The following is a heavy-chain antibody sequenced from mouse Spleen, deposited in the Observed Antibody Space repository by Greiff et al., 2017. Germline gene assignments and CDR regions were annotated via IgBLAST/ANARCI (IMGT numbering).Heavy chain of an antibody. D-gene: IGHD4-1*01. CDR1: GYTFTNYW. V-gene: IGHV1-63*01. CDR2: IYPGGGYT. J-gene: IGHJ2*01. Sequence: VQLQQSGAELVRPGTSVKMSCKASGYTFTNYWIGWAKQRPGHGLEWIGDIYPGGGYTNYNEKFKGKATLTADKSSSTAYMQFSSLTSEDSAIYYCARTGTNYFDYWGQGTTLTVSS. CDR3: ARTGTNYFDY.